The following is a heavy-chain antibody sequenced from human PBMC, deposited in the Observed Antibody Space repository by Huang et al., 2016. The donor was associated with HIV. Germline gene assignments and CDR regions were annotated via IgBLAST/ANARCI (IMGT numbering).Heavy chain of an antibody. Sequence: QVQLVQSGAEVKKPGSSVKVSCKASGGTFTTYTITGVRQDPGQGLEWMGGIIPIFGTPNYAQKFQGRVTITADESTSTAYMELSSLRSEDTAVYYCAREYYYDNSGYYFDYWGQGTLVTVSS. CDR3: AREYYYDNSGYYFDY. CDR2: IIPIFGTP. J-gene: IGHJ4*02. V-gene: IGHV1-69*13. D-gene: IGHD3-22*01. CDR1: GGTFTTYT.